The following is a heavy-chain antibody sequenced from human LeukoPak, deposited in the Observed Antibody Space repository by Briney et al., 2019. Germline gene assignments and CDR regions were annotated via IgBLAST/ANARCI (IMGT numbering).Heavy chain of an antibody. CDR2: ISWNSGSI. CDR1: GFTFDDYA. V-gene: IGHV3-9*01. J-gene: IGHJ4*02. D-gene: IGHD3-22*01. CDR3: ARDRGDDTVSYFDS. Sequence: GGSLRLSCAASGFTFDDYAMHWVRQAPGKGLEWVSGISWNSGSIGYADSVKGRFTISRDNAKNSLYLQMNSLRADNTAVYYCARDRGDDTVSYFDSWGQGTLVTVSS.